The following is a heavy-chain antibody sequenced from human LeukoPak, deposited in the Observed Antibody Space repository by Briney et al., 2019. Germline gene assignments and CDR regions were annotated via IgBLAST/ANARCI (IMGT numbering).Heavy chain of an antibody. D-gene: IGHD3-10*01. J-gene: IGHJ6*03. CDR1: GGSISSSSYY. Sequence: SETLSLTCTVSGGSISSSSYYWGWIRQPPGKGLEWIGSIYYSGSTYYNPSLKSRVTISVDTSKNQFSLKLSSVTAADTAVYYCARAVGSGSFQTYYYYMDVWGKGTTVTVSS. CDR3: ARAVGSGSFQTYYYYMDV. V-gene: IGHV4-39*07. CDR2: IYYSGST.